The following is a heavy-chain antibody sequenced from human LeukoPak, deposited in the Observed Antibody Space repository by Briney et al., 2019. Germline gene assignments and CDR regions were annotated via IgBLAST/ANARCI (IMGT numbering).Heavy chain of an antibody. Sequence: GGSLRLSCAASGFTFSSFAMSWVRQAPGKGLDWFSAISNNGDNTYYADSVKGRFTLSRDNSKNTLYLQMNSLRAEDTAVYYCAKDMVEGSGYYYPTPFDYWGQGTLVTVSS. CDR3: AKDMVEGSGYYYPTPFDY. CDR2: ISNNGDNT. CDR1: GFTFSSFA. V-gene: IGHV3-23*01. J-gene: IGHJ4*02. D-gene: IGHD3-22*01.